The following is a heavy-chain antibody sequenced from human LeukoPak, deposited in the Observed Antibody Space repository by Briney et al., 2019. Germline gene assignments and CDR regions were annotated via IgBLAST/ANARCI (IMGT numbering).Heavy chain of an antibody. CDR2: ISSSSSYI. Sequence: GGSLRLSCAASGFTFSSYSMNWVRQAPGKGLEWVSSISSSSSYIYYADSVKGRFTISRDNAKNSLYLQMNSLRAEDTAVYYCARDLGRPQDIVVAPAGLWGQGTLVTVSS. V-gene: IGHV3-21*01. CDR1: GFTFSSYS. CDR3: ARDLGRPQDIVVAPAGL. J-gene: IGHJ4*02. D-gene: IGHD2-2*01.